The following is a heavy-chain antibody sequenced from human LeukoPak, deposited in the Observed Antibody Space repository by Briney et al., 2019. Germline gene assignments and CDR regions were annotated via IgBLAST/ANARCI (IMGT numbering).Heavy chain of an antibody. CDR3: AKSVGATTAGRHDY. CDR1: GFTFSSYG. V-gene: IGHV3-33*06. D-gene: IGHD1-26*01. J-gene: IGHJ4*02. Sequence: GGSLRLSCAASGFTFSSYGMHWVRQAPGKGLEWVAVIWYDGSNKYYADSVKGRFTSSRDNSKNTLYLQMNSLRAEDTAVYYCAKSVGATTAGRHDYWGQGTLVTVSS. CDR2: IWYDGSNK.